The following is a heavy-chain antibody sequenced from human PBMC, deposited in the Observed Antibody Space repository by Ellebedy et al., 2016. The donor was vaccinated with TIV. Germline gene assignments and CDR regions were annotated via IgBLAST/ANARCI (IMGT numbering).Heavy chain of an antibody. V-gene: IGHV3-23*01. CDR3: AKTYDYVWGGQGDAFDK. D-gene: IGHD3-16*01. J-gene: IGHJ3*02. CDR2: ISGSGGST. CDR1: GFTFSSYY. Sequence: PGGSLRLSCAASGFTFSSYYMSWVRQAPGKGLEWVSSISGSGGSTYYSAPVQGRFTIARYNSKNPLHLQMNSLRAEDTALYYCAKTYDYVWGGQGDAFDKWGQGTMVTVSS.